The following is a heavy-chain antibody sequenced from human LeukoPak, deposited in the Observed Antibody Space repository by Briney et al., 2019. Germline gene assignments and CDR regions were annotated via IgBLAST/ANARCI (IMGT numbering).Heavy chain of an antibody. D-gene: IGHD3-22*01. J-gene: IGHJ4*02. Sequence: PSETLSLTCSVSGGSVSSGISYWSWIRQPPGEGLEWIAYISDSGGSDYNPSLRGRVTISLDTSKNQFSLRLTSVTAADTAVYYCARDPAYYDSSGYYSSYYFDYWGQGTLVTVSS. CDR2: ISDSGGS. CDR1: GGSVSSGISY. CDR3: ARDPAYYDSSGYYSSYYFDY. V-gene: IGHV4-61*01.